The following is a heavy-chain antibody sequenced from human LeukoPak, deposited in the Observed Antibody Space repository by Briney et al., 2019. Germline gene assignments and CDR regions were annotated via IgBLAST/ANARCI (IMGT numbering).Heavy chain of an antibody. V-gene: IGHV3-23*01. CDR1: GFTFGSYA. Sequence: GGSLRLSCAASGFTFGSYATIWVRQAPGKGLEWVSGISGSGGSTHYADSGKGRFTISRDNSKNTLYLQMNSLRAEDTAVYYCAKQGYCSGGSCYRSYAFDIWGQGTMVTVSS. CDR2: ISGSGGST. CDR3: AKQGYCSGGSCYRSYAFDI. D-gene: IGHD2-15*01. J-gene: IGHJ3*02.